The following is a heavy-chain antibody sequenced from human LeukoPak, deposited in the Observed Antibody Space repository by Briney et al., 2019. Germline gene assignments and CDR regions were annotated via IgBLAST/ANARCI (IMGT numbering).Heavy chain of an antibody. V-gene: IGHV4-34*01. J-gene: IGHJ4*02. CDR1: GGSFSGYY. D-gene: IGHD3-16*01. Sequence: SETLSLTCAVYGGSFSGYYWSWIRQPPGKGLEWIGEINHSGSTNYNQSLKSRVTISVDTSKNQFSLNLISVTGADTAVYYCAREPGEWGQGTLVTVSS. CDR3: AREPGE. CDR2: INHSGST.